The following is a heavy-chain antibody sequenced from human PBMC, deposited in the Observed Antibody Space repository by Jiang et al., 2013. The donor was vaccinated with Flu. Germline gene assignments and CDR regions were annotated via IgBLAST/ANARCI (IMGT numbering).Heavy chain of an antibody. D-gene: IGHD1-14*01. Sequence: QSGSELKKPGASVKVACKASGYTFTTYAMNWVRQAPGQGLEWMGWINTNTGNPTYAQGFTGRFVFSLDTSVSTAYLQISSLKAEDAAVYFCSRVPPPPPHPEVPEDYWGQGTLVTVSS. CDR1: GYTFTTYA. CDR3: SRVPPPPPHPEVPEDY. V-gene: IGHV7-4-1*02. CDR2: INTNTGNP. J-gene: IGHJ4*02.